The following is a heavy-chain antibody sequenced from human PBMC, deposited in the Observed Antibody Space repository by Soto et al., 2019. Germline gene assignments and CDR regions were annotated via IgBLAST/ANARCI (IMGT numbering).Heavy chain of an antibody. CDR1: GFTFSGSA. CDR2: IRSKANSYAT. J-gene: IGHJ4*02. D-gene: IGHD6-19*01. CDR3: TRLRGYSSGWYYFDY. V-gene: IGHV3-73*02. Sequence: EVKLVESGGGLVQPGGSLKLSCAASGFTFSGSAMHWVRQASGKGLEWVGRIRSKANSYATAYAASVKGRFTISRDDSKNTAYLQMNSLKTEDTAVYYCTRLRGYSSGWYYFDYWGQGTLVTVSS.